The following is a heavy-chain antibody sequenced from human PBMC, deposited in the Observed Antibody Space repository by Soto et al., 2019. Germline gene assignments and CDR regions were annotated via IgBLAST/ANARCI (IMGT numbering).Heavy chain of an antibody. D-gene: IGHD6-19*01. Sequence: AGGSLRLSCAASGFTFSSYAMSWVRQAPGKGLEWVSAISGSGGSTYYADSVKGRFTISRDNSKNTLYLQMNSLRAEDTAVYYCAKPPRGSGWYYSDYWGQGTLVTVSS. CDR1: GFTFSSYA. J-gene: IGHJ4*02. CDR3: AKPPRGSGWYYSDY. V-gene: IGHV3-23*01. CDR2: ISGSGGST.